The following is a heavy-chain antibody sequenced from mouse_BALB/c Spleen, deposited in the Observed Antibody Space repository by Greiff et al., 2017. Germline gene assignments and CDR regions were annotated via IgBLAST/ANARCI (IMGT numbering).Heavy chain of an antibody. Sequence: DLVKPGASVKLSCKASGYTFTSYWINWIKQRPGQGLEWIGRIAPGSGSTYYNEMFKGKATLTVDTSSSTAYIQLSSLSSEDSAVYFCAREGYGNYPFAYWGQGTLVTVSA. J-gene: IGHJ3*01. CDR2: IAPGSGST. V-gene: IGHV1S41*01. CDR1: GYTFTSYW. CDR3: AREGYGNYPFAY. D-gene: IGHD2-10*02.